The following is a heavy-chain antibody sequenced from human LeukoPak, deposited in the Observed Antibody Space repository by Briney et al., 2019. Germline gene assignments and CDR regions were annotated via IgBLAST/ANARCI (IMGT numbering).Heavy chain of an antibody. Sequence: SETLSLTCTVSGGSISSYYWSWIRQPAGKGLEWIGSIYYSGSTYYNPSLKSRVTISVGTSKNQFSLNLSSVSAADTAVYYCARPNTIFGVVIDDYWGQGTLVTVSS. J-gene: IGHJ4*02. CDR2: IYYSGST. D-gene: IGHD3-3*01. CDR1: GGSISSYY. V-gene: IGHV4-59*05. CDR3: ARPNTIFGVVIDDY.